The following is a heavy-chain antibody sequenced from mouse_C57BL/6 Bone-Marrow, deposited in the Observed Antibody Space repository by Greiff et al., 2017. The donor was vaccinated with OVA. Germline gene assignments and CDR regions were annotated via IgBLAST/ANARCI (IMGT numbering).Heavy chain of an antibody. J-gene: IGHJ1*03. V-gene: IGHV1-18*01. CDR1: GYTFTDYN. D-gene: IGHD2-12*01. Sequence: EVKLVESGPELVKPGASVKIPCKASGYTFTDYNMDWVKQSHGKSLEWIGDINPNNGGTIYNQKFKGKATLTVDKSSSTAYMELRSLTSEDTAVYYCARTYTPGYFDVWGTGTTVTVSS. CDR2: INPNNGGT. CDR3: ARTYTPGYFDV.